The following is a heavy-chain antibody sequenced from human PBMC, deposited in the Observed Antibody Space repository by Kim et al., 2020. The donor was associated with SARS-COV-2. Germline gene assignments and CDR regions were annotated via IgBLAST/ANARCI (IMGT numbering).Heavy chain of an antibody. J-gene: IGHJ3*02. V-gene: IGHV3-7*01. CDR3: ARENYGSAFDI. CDR2: K. Sequence: KYYLDSVKGRFTISRDNAENSLYLQMNSLRAEDTAVYYCARENYGSAFDIWGQGTMVTVSS. D-gene: IGHD4-17*01.